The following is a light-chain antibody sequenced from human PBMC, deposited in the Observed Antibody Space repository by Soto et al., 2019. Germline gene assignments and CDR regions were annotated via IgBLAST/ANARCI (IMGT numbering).Light chain of an antibody. J-gene: IGKJ4*01. V-gene: IGKV3-15*01. CDR3: QQYNNWPPLT. CDR2: DAS. Sequence: EIVMTQSPATLSVSPGERGTLSCRASQSVNNNVAWYQQKPGQAPRLLIYDASTRATGIPARFSGSGSGTEFTLTISSLQSEDFAVYYCQQYNNWPPLTFGGGTKVDIK. CDR1: QSVNNN.